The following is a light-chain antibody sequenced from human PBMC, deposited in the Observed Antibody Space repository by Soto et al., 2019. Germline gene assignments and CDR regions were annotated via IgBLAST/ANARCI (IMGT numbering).Light chain of an antibody. J-gene: IGKJ5*01. CDR3: QQRGTWPPSIT. Sequence: EIVLTPSPATLSLSPGERATLSCRASQSVSSSLAWYQQKPGQSPRLLIHDASSRTTGTPARFSGSGSGTDFTLTISSLEPEDFAVYYCQQRGTWPPSITFGQGTRLEIK. V-gene: IGKV3-11*01. CDR2: DAS. CDR1: QSVSSS.